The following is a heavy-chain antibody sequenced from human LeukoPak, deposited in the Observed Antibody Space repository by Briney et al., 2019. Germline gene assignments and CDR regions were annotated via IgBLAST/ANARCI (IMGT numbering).Heavy chain of an antibody. V-gene: IGHV1-69*13. CDR3: ERAGRQLLDTGIDY. D-gene: IGHD2-2*01. J-gene: IGHJ4*02. CDR1: GGTLTSYA. CDR2: IIPIFDTA. Sequence: SVKVSRMASGGTLTSYAISWVPQAPGQGVGWMGRIIPIFDTAKYAQKFQGSVTITADESTSTAYMELSSLRSEDTAVYYCERAGRQLLDTGIDYWGQGTLVTVS.